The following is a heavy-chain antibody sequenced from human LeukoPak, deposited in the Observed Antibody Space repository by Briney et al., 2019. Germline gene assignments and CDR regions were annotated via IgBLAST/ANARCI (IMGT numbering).Heavy chain of an antibody. CDR1: GFTFSSYA. J-gene: IGHJ4*02. D-gene: IGHD3-22*01. Sequence: PGGSLRLSCAASGFTFSSYAMSWVRQAPGKGLEWVSAISSNGAITYYADSVKGRFTISRDNSKNTLFLQANSLRAEDTAVYYCAKDWSSGVSGYLISFDFWGQGTLVTVSS. CDR3: AKDWSSGVSGYLISFDF. CDR2: ISSNGAIT. V-gene: IGHV3-23*01.